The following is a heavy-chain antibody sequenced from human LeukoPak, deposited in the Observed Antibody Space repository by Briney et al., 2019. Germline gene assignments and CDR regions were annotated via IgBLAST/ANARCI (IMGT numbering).Heavy chain of an antibody. V-gene: IGHV3-21*04. Sequence: GGSLRLSCAASGFTFSSYSMNWVRQAPGKGLEWVSSISSSSSYIYYADSVKGRFTISRDNAKNSLYLQMNSLRAEDTAVYYCAKGDPYDSTYYFDYWGQGTLVTVSS. CDR1: GFTFSSYS. D-gene: IGHD3-16*01. J-gene: IGHJ4*02. CDR2: ISSSSSYI. CDR3: AKGDPYDSTYYFDY.